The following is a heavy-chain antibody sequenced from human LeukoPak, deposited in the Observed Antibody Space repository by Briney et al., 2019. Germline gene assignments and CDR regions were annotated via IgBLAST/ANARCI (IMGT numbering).Heavy chain of an antibody. CDR2: MNPNSGNT. Sequence: ASVKVSCKASGGTFSSYDINWVRQATGQGLEWMGWMNPNSGNTGYAQKFQGRVTITRNTSISTAYMELSSLRSEDTAVYYCARAHGYSYGLIDYWGQGTLVTVSS. V-gene: IGHV1-8*03. D-gene: IGHD5-18*01. CDR1: GGTFSSYD. J-gene: IGHJ4*02. CDR3: ARAHGYSYGLIDY.